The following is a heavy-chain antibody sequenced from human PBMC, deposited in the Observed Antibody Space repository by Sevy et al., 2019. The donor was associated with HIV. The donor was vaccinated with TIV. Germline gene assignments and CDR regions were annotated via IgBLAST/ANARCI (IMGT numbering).Heavy chain of an antibody. CDR1: GFTFSSYA. J-gene: IGHJ4*02. D-gene: IGHD2-15*01. CDR3: AREGCSKLHDY. Sequence: GGSLRLSCAASGFTFSSYAMSWVRQAPGKGLEWVSTFSFGCGKINYADSVKGRFTISRDNSKNTLYLQMHSLRAEDTAVYYCAREGCSKLHDYWGQGTLVTVSS. V-gene: IGHV3-23*01. CDR2: FSFGCGKI.